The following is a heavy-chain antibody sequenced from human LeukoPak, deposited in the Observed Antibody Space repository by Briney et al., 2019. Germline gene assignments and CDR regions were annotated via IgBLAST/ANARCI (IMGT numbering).Heavy chain of an antibody. V-gene: IGHV3-23*01. CDR1: GFTFSSYA. J-gene: IGHJ3*02. CDR2: ISGSGGST. CDR3: AKDRSYYYDSRVGPLPPYGAFDI. Sequence: GGSLRFSCAASGFTFSSYAMSWVRQAPGKGLEWVSAISGSGGSTYYADSVKGRFTISRDNSKNTLYLQMNSLRAEDTAVYYCAKDRSYYYDSRVGPLPPYGAFDIWGQGTMVTVSS. D-gene: IGHD3-22*01.